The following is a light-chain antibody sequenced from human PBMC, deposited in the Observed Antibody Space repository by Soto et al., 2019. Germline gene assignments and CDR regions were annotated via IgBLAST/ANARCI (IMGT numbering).Light chain of an antibody. CDR1: QDIRNA. CDR2: TAS. Sequence: GDRVTITCRASQDIRNALGWFQQKPGQAPRLLIFTASSLRSGVPARFSGSGSGTDFTLTISSLQPEDFATYFCQKLNAYPPWTFGQGTKVDIK. J-gene: IGKJ1*01. V-gene: IGKV1-6*01. CDR3: QKLNAYPPWT.